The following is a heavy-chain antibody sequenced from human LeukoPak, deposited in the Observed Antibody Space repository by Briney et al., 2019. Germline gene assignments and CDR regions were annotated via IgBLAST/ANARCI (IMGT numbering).Heavy chain of an antibody. CDR2: INHSGST. J-gene: IGHJ4*02. D-gene: IGHD3-10*01. CDR1: GGSFSGYY. V-gene: IGHV4-34*01. CDR3: ARGRWFGELMY. Sequence: SETLSLTCAVYGGSFSGYYWSWLRQPPGKGLEWIGEINHSGSTNYNPSLKSRVTISVDTSKNQFSLKLSSVTAADTAVYYCARGRWFGELMYWGQGTLVTVSS.